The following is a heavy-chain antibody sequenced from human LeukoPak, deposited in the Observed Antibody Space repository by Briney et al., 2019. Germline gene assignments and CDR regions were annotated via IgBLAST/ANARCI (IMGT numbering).Heavy chain of an antibody. V-gene: IGHV1-8*01. D-gene: IGHD4-23*01. CDR1: GYTFTSYD. J-gene: IGHJ4*02. CDR2: MNPNSGNT. Sequence: EASVKDSCKASGYTFTSYDINWVRQATGQGLEWMGWMNPNSGNTGYAQKFQGRVTMTRNTSISTAYMELSSLRSEDTAVYYCARGVQTTVVDFDYWGQGTLVTVSS. CDR3: ARGVQTTVVDFDY.